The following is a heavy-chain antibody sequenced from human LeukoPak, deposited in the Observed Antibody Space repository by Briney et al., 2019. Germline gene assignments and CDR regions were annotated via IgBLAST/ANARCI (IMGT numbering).Heavy chain of an antibody. CDR3: ARDDVAVTGALDF. J-gene: IGHJ4*02. D-gene: IGHD6-19*01. CDR2: IWYDGSNK. CDR1: GYTFSSYG. Sequence: GGSLRLSCAASGYTFSSYGMHWVRQAPGKWLEWVAVIWYDGSNKYYADSVKGRFTISRDNSKNTLYLQMNSLRAEDTAVYYCARDDVAVTGALDFWGQGTLVTVSS. V-gene: IGHV3-33*01.